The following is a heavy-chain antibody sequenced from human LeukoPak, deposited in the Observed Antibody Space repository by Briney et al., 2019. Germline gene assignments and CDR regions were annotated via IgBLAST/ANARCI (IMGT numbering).Heavy chain of an antibody. D-gene: IGHD6-19*01. CDR3: ARDLDSSGWFTQGVDP. V-gene: IGHV1-46*01. CDR1: GYTFTSYY. CDR2: INPSGGST. Sequence: ASVKVSCKASGYTFTSYYMHWVRQAPGQGLEWMGIINPSGGSTSYAQKFQGRVTMTRDTSTSTVYMELSSLRSEDTAVYYCARDLDSSGWFTQGVDPWGQGTLATVSS. J-gene: IGHJ5*02.